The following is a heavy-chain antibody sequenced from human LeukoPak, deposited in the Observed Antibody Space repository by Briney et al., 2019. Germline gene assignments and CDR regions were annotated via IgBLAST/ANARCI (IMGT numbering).Heavy chain of an antibody. Sequence: SETLSLTCTVSGGSISSSSYYWGWIRQPPGKGLEWIGSIYYSGSTYYNPSLKSRVTISVDTSKNQFSLKLSSVTAADTAVYYCARHGVEMATIGGGWYFDYWGQGTLVTVSS. J-gene: IGHJ4*02. CDR3: ARHGVEMATIGGGWYFDY. CDR1: GGSISSSSYY. D-gene: IGHD5-24*01. CDR2: IYYSGST. V-gene: IGHV4-39*01.